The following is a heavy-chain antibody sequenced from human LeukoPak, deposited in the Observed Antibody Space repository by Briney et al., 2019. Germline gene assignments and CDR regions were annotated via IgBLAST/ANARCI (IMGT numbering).Heavy chain of an antibody. Sequence: PRGSLRLSCAASGFTFTSYNINWVRQAPGKGLECVSSITSSSSYIYYADSVKGRFTISRDNAKNSLYLQMDSLRVEDTAEYYCARDPYSGNYGAYYYYYMDVWGKGTTVTVSS. J-gene: IGHJ6*03. CDR2: ITSSSSYI. D-gene: IGHD1-26*01. CDR1: GFTFTSYN. V-gene: IGHV3-21*06. CDR3: ARDPYSGNYGAYYYYYMDV.